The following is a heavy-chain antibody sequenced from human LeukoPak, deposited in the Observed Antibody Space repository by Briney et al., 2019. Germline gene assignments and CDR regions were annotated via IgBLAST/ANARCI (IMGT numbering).Heavy chain of an antibody. J-gene: IGHJ6*03. V-gene: IGHV4-30-4*07. Sequence: SETLSLTCAVSGVAISRGGYAWNWIRQPPGKGLEWIAYIYHSGTTYYNPSLKSRATISVDTSKNQFSLKLSSVTAADTAVYYCARDTNYYGSGRVYYYYYMDVWGKGTTVTVSS. D-gene: IGHD3-10*01. CDR1: GVAISRGGYA. CDR3: ARDTNYYGSGRVYYYYYMDV. CDR2: IYHSGTT.